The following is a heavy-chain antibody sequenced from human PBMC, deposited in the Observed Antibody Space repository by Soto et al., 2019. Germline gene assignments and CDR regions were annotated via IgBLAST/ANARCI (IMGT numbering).Heavy chain of an antibody. J-gene: IGHJ6*02. V-gene: IGHV1-3*04. CDR2: INIGTGDT. Sequence: QAHLVQSGAEVKKPGASVNISCKASGYTFTAYSMHWVRQAPGQGLEWLGRINIGTGDTEYSQKFQGRVMIARDTSATTGYLEVSSLRSEDTAVYFCGRVVAWIYGMDVWGQGTTVTVSS. CDR3: GRVVAWIYGMDV. D-gene: IGHD2-21*01. CDR1: GYTFTAYS.